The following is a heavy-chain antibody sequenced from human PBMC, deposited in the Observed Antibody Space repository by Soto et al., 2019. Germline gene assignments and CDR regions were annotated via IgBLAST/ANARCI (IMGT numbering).Heavy chain of an antibody. J-gene: IGHJ3*02. CDR3: AVFRPGDDAFDI. CDR1: GFTFSSYG. V-gene: IGHV3-33*01. Sequence: GGSLKLSCAASGFTFSSYGMHWVRQAPGKGLEWVAVIWYDGSNKYYADSVKGRFTISRDNSKNTLYLQMNSLRAEDTAVYYCAVFRPGDDAFDIWGQGTMVTVSS. D-gene: IGHD3-10*01. CDR2: IWYDGSNK.